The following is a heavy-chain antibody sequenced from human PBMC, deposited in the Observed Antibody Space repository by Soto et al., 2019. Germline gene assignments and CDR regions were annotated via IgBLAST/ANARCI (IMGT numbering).Heavy chain of an antibody. D-gene: IGHD1-1*01. V-gene: IGHV4-30-4*01. CDR3: ARVDNRSALPYYYYGMDV. CDR2: IYYSGST. J-gene: IGHJ6*02. CDR1: GGSISSGDYY. Sequence: QVQLQESGPGLVKPSQTLSLTCTVSGGSISSGDYYWSWIRQPPGKGLGWIGYIYYSGSTYYNPSLTSRVXXXVXXSKNQFSLKLSSVTAADTAVYYCARVDNRSALPYYYYGMDVWGQGTTVTVSS.